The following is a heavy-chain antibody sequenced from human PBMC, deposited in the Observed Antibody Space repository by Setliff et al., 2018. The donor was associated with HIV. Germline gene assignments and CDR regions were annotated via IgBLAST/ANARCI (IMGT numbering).Heavy chain of an antibody. J-gene: IGHJ6*02. Sequence: HPGGSLRLSCAASGFTFSSYGMYWVRQAPGKGLEWVAVIWYDGSNKYYAESVKGRFTISRDNSKNTLYLQMNSLRAEDTAVYYCANGRHQLPTHKQSYYYDMDVWGQGTTVTVSS. CDR2: IWYDGSNK. D-gene: IGHD2-2*01. CDR1: GFTFSSYG. CDR3: ANGRHQLPTHKQSYYYDMDV. V-gene: IGHV3-33*06.